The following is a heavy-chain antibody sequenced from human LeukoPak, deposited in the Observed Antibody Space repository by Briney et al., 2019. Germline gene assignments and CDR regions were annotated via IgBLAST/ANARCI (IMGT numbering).Heavy chain of an antibody. CDR3: ARPRLGYYFDY. J-gene: IGHJ4*02. CDR1: GFTFSSYW. Sequence: PGGSLRLSCAASGFTFSSYWMYWVRQAPGKGLVWVSRINSDGSSISYADSVKGRFTIPRDNAKNTLYLQMNSLTAEDAAVYYCARPRLGYYFDYWGQGTLVTVSS. D-gene: IGHD3-22*01. CDR2: INSDGSSI. V-gene: IGHV3-74*01.